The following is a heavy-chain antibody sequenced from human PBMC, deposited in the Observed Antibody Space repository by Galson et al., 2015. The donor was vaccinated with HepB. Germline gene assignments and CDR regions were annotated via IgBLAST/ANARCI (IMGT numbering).Heavy chain of an antibody. V-gene: IGHV3-30*18. J-gene: IGHJ6*02. CDR2: SSFDESVK. CDR3: ANSHRGGDYYYDGIDV. CDR1: GFTFSSYG. Sequence: SLRLSCATSGFTFSSYGIHWVRQAPGKGLEWVAVSSFDESVKYYADSVKGRFTISRDNSKNTLYLQMSSLRAEDTAVYYCANSHRGGDYYYDGIDVWGQGTTVTISS. D-gene: IGHD3-16*01.